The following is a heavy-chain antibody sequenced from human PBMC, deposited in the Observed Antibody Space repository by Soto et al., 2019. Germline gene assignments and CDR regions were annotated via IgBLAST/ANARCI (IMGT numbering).Heavy chain of an antibody. Sequence: GESLKISCKGSGYSFTSYWIGWVRQMPGKGLEWMGIIYPGDSDTRYSPSFQGQVTISADKSISTAYLQWSSLKASDTAMYYCASHEGFYDSSGLSIHYCGQGTLVTVSS. CDR1: GYSFTSYW. J-gene: IGHJ4*02. V-gene: IGHV5-51*01. CDR3: ASHEGFYDSSGLSIHY. CDR2: IYPGDSDT. D-gene: IGHD3-22*01.